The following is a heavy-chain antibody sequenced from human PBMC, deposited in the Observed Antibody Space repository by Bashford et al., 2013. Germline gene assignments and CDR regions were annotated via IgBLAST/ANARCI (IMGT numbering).Heavy chain of an antibody. CDR2: IKLTRIVT. V-gene: IGHV1-18*01. CDR3: ARAHIPSDAFDI. J-gene: IGHJ3*02. Sequence: VRQAPRTKGVEWMGWIKLTRIVTDYAQTFKGRVTMTRDSSTSTAYMELRSLRSDDTAVYYCARAHIPSDAFDIWGQGTMVTVSS.